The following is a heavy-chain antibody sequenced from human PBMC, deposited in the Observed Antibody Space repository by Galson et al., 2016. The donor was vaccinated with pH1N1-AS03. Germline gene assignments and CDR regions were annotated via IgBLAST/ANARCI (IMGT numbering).Heavy chain of an antibody. J-gene: IGHJ4*02. CDR2: ISGVNDGR. D-gene: IGHD5-18*01. CDR1: GFSFSNSA. Sequence: SLRLSCAASGFSFSNSAMYWVRQAPGKGLEWVSSISGVNDGRLYADSVKGRFTISRDNFKNMVYLQMDNLGAEDTAVYFLAKPIRPSGYSYGFDHWGQGTRVSVSS. CDR3: AKPIRPSGYSYGFDH. V-gene: IGHV3-23*01.